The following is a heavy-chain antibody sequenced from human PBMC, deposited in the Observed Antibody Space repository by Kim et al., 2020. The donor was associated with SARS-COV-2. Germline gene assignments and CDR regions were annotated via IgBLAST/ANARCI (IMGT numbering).Heavy chain of an antibody. CDR1: GDSITSGGYY. Sequence: SETLSLTCTVSGDSITSGGYYWNWIRQQPGKGLEWIGSIYYGGNTHYIPSLKSRLTISVDTSKNHFSLNLNSATAADTAVYYCARDDSLGGFDYWGQGILVTASA. V-gene: IGHV4-31*03. D-gene: IGHD7-27*01. J-gene: IGHJ4*02. CDR2: IYYGGNT. CDR3: ARDDSLGGFDY.